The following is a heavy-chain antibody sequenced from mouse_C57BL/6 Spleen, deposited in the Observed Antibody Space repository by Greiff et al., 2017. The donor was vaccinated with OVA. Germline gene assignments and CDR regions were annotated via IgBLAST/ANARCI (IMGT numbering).Heavy chain of an antibody. V-gene: IGHV1-61*01. J-gene: IGHJ2*01. CDR1: GYTFTSYW. CDR2: IYPSDSET. Sequence: VQLQQPGAELVRPGSSVKLSCKASGYTFTSYWMDWVKQRPGQGLEWIGNIYPSDSETHYNQKFKDKATLTVDKSSSTAYMQLSSLTSEDSAVYYCASTGKGLYYFDYWGQGTTLTVSS. D-gene: IGHD4-1*02. CDR3: ASTGKGLYYFDY.